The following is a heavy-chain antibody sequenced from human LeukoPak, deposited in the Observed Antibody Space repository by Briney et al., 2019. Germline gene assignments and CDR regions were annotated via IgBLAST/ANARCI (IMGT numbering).Heavy chain of an antibody. V-gene: IGHV3-30-3*01. D-gene: IGHD6-13*01. CDR2: ISYDGSNK. CDR1: GFTFSSYA. CDR3: ATQTDTSWYPSAGLDY. J-gene: IGHJ4*02. Sequence: GGSLRLSCAASGFTFSSYAMHWVRQAPGKGLEWVAVISYDGSNKYYADSVKGRFTISRDNSKNTLYLQMNSLRAEDTAVYYCATQTDTSWYPSAGLDYWGQGTLVTVSS.